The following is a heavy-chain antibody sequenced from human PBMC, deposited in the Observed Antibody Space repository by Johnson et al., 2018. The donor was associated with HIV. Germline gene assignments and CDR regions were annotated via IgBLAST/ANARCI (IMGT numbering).Heavy chain of an antibody. D-gene: IGHD3-16*02. V-gene: IGHV3-15*01. CDR2: IRSKSAGGTI. J-gene: IGHJ3*02. CDR1: GMIFSNLW. CDR3: STDHPTAPLIIMNAFDI. Sequence: EMQLVESGGGLVKPGGSLRISCEASGMIFSNLWFNWVRQAPGKGLEWVGRIRSKSAGGTIEYAAPMKGRFTISRDDSRDTLYLQMNSLKTEDTAVYYCSTDHPTAPLIIMNAFDIWGQGTIVTVSS.